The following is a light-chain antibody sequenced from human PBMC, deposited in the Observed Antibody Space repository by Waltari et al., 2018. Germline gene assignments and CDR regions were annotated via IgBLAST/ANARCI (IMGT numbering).Light chain of an antibody. CDR1: NSNIGAGYD. Sequence: QSVLTQPPSVSGAPGQRVTISCTGSNSNIGAGYDVHGYQQLPGSAPKLLIYRDDNRPSGVPGRFSGSKSGTSASLSVTGLRAEDEADYFCQSFDSGLSAVLFGGGTKLTVL. CDR2: RDD. V-gene: IGLV1-40*01. J-gene: IGLJ2*01. CDR3: QSFDSGLSAVL.